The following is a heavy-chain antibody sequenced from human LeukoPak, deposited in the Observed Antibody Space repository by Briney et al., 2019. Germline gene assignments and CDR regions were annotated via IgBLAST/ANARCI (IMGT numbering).Heavy chain of an antibody. CDR1: GFTFRKYA. V-gene: IGHV3-30-3*01. CDR2: ISHDGSSK. CDR3: ARESYCTRTSCYRAFDY. J-gene: IGHJ4*02. D-gene: IGHD2-2*01. Sequence: PGRSLRLSCAASGFTFRKYAMHWVRQAPGKGLEWVAVISHDGSSKVYSDSVQGRFSISRDAYENTLYLQMNSLRPEDTALYYCARESYCTRTSCYRAFDYWGQGTPVTVSS.